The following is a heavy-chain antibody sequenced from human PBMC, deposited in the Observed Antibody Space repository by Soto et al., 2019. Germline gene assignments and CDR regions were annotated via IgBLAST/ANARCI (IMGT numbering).Heavy chain of an antibody. Sequence: QVQLVQSGAEVKKPGSSVKVSCKASGGTFSSYAISWVRQAPGQGLEWMGGIIPIFGTANYAQKFQGRVTITADESTSTAYMERSSLRSEDTAVYYCARADETGYSYMFHYWGQGTLVTVSS. V-gene: IGHV1-69*12. CDR1: GGTFSSYA. CDR2: IIPIFGTA. J-gene: IGHJ4*02. CDR3: ARADETGYSYMFHY. D-gene: IGHD5-18*01.